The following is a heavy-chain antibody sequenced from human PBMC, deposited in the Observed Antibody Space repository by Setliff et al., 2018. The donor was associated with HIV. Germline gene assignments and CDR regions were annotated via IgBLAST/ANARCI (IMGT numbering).Heavy chain of an antibody. CDR2: IHYSGTT. V-gene: IGHV4-31*03. J-gene: IGHJ1*01. CDR1: GGSISSSGYH. CDR3: ARASSQWLAHPGSFQL. D-gene: IGHD5-12*01. Sequence: SETLSLTCSVSGGSISSSGYHWSWIRQHPGKGLEWLGYIHYSGTTYYSPSLESRLTISIDTSENQFSLLLKSLTAADTAVYFCARASSQWLAHPGSFQLWGQGTLVTVSS.